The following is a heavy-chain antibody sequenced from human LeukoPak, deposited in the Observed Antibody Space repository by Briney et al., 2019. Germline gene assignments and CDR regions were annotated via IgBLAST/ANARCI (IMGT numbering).Heavy chain of an antibody. CDR3: AREGHLAYCGGDCYSFDY. V-gene: IGHV1-18*04. D-gene: IGHD2-21*02. CDR1: GYTFTGYY. J-gene: IGHJ4*02. CDR2: ISAYNGNT. Sequence: ASVKVSCKASGYTFTGYYMHWVRQAPGQGLEWMGWISAYNGNTNYAQKLQGRVTMTTDTSTSTAYMELRSLRSDDTAVYYCAREGHLAYCGGDCYSFDYWGQGTLVTVSS.